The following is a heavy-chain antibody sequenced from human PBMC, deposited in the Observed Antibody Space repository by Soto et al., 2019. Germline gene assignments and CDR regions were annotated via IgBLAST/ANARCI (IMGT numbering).Heavy chain of an antibody. CDR3: AGEYRGSTGGVFDV. Sequence: SETLSLTCAVSGVSISGFYWNWIRQSPGKGLEWIGHIYNSGTPNYNPSLKSRGTISEDTSKNQFSLRLKSVTAADTAIYYCAGEYRGSTGGVFDVWGQGTLVTVSS. CDR1: GVSISGFY. J-gene: IGHJ3*01. V-gene: IGHV4-4*08. D-gene: IGHD3-16*01. CDR2: IYNSGTP.